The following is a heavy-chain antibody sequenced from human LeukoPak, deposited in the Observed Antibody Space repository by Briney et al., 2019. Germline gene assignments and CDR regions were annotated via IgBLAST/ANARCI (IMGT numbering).Heavy chain of an antibody. CDR1: GVSITSYY. CDR2: LSDVGTN. Sequence: SETLSLTCPVSGVSITSYYWSWIRQHPEKGLEWIGYLSDVGTNDYNPSLKGRVTISRDTSKNQFSLRLSSVTAADAAVYYCARDKAPGGKRWFDPWGQAIPVIVSS. J-gene: IGHJ5*02. V-gene: IGHV4-59*01. D-gene: IGHD4-23*01. CDR3: ARDKAPGGKRWFDP.